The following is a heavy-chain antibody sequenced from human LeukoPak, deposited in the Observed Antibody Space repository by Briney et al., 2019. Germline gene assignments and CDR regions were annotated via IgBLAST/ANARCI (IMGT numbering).Heavy chain of an antibody. J-gene: IGHJ3*02. CDR2: IRYDGSNK. D-gene: IGHD4-23*01. CDR1: GFTFSSYG. V-gene: IGHV3-30*02. CDR3: AKDPPFAYDGGNPNRALDI. Sequence: PGGSLRLSCAASGFTFSSYGMHWVRQAPGKGLEWVAFIRYDGSNKYYADSVKGRFTISRDNSKNTLYLQMNSLRAEDTAVYYCAKDPPFAYDGGNPNRALDIWGQGTMVTVSS.